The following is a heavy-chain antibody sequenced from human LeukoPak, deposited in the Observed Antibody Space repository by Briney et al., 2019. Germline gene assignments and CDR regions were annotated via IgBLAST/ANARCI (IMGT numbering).Heavy chain of an antibody. CDR1: GVSFSGYY. CDR2: INHSGST. V-gene: IGHV4-34*01. D-gene: IGHD3-22*01. Sequence: SETLSLTCAVYGVSFSGYYWSWIRQPPGKGLEWIGEINHSGSTNYNPSLKSRVTISVDTSKNQLSLKLSSVTAADTAVYYCARAYYYDSSGYYLGLDYWGQGTPVTVSS. J-gene: IGHJ4*02. CDR3: ARAYYYDSSGYYLGLDY.